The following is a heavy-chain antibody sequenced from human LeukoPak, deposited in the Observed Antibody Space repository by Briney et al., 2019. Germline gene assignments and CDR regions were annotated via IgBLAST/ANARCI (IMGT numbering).Heavy chain of an antibody. V-gene: IGHV3-23*03. J-gene: IGHJ4*02. CDR2: IYRDSSMI. Sequence: GGSLRLSCVASGFNFDEYAMNWVRQAPGKGLEWISCIYRDSSMIHYADSVRGRFTISRDNFKNMLYLEIHSLRAEDTAIYYCAKDGEGFLEWSPPLGYWGQGTLVTVSS. D-gene: IGHD3-3*01. CDR1: GFNFDEYA. CDR3: AKDGEGFLEWSPPLGY.